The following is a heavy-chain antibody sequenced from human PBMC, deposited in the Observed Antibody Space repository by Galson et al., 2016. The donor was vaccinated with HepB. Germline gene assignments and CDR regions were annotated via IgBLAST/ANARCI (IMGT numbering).Heavy chain of an antibody. CDR3: ARGPYSDTSFYDF. CDR1: GTFIYFA. V-gene: IGHV1-69*13. Sequence: SVKVSCKASGTFIYFAFSWVRQAPGQGLEWMGGLIPRLRTPTYAQTFQDRVTITADESTSTAYMELTSLTSEDTAVYFCARGPYSDTSFYDFWGQGTLVTVSS. J-gene: IGHJ4*02. D-gene: IGHD2-21*01. CDR2: LIPRLRTP.